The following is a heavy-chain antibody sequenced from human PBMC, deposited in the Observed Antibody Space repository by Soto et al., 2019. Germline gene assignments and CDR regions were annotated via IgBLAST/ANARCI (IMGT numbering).Heavy chain of an antibody. CDR2: IQHSGST. D-gene: IGHD3-22*01. Sequence: SEPLSLTCAVSAASISSRNWWTWVRQSPGKGLEWIGEIQHSGSTNYNPSLKSRVTISVDNSKNQFSLKLTSVTAADTAVYYCARTSYYDSSGYYGMDVWGQGTTVT. CDR3: ARTSYYDSSGYYGMDV. V-gene: IGHV4-4*02. CDR1: AASISSRNW. J-gene: IGHJ6*02.